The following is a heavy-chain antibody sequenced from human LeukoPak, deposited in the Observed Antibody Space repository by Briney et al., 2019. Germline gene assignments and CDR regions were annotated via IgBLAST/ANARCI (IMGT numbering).Heavy chain of an antibody. CDR2: IYYSGST. Sequence: SETLSLTCTVSGGSISSSSYYWGWIRQPPGKGLEWIGSIYYSGSTYYNPSLKSRVTISVDTSKNQFSLKLSSVTAADTAVYYCARRTPGPLIWYYDFWSGYGMDVWGQGTTVTVSS. J-gene: IGHJ6*02. CDR3: ARRTPGPLIWYYDFWSGYGMDV. D-gene: IGHD3-3*01. CDR1: GGSISSSSYY. V-gene: IGHV4-39*01.